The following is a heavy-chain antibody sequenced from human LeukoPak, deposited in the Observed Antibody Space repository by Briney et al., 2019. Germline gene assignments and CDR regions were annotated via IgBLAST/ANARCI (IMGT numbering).Heavy chain of an antibody. V-gene: IGHV1-58*02. J-gene: IGHJ3*02. CDR2: IVVGNGNT. CDR3: AADSITMSPNAFDI. Sequence: GTSVKVSCKASGFTFTSSAMQWVRQARGQRLEWIGWIVVGNGNTNYAQKFQERVTITRDMSTSTAYMELSSLRSEDTAVYYCAADSITMSPNAFDIWGQGTMVTVSS. CDR1: GFTFTSSA. D-gene: IGHD3-22*01.